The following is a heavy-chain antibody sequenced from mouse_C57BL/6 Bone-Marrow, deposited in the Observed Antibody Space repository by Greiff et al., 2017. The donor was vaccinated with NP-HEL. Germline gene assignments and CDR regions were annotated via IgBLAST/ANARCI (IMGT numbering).Heavy chain of an antibody. J-gene: IGHJ1*03. CDR2: INYDGSST. D-gene: IGHD1-1*01. Sequence: EVHLVESEGGLVQPGSSMKLSCTASGFTFSDYYMAWVRQVPEKGLEWVANINYDGSSTYYLDSLKSRFIISRDNAKNILYLQMSSLKSEDTATYYCAREYYGSSFYWYFDVWGTGTTVTVSS. V-gene: IGHV5-16*01. CDR3: AREYYGSSFYWYFDV. CDR1: GFTFSDYY.